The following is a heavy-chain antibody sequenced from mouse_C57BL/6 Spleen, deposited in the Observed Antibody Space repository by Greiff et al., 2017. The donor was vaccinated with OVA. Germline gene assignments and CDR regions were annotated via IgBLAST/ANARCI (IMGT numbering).Heavy chain of an antibody. V-gene: IGHV1-55*01. D-gene: IGHD2-3*01. J-gene: IGHJ2*01. CDR2: IYPGSGST. CDR1: GYTFTSYW. Sequence: VQLQQPGAELVKPGASVKMSCKASGYTFTSYWITWVKQRPGQGLEWIGDIYPGSGSTNYNEKFKSKATLTVDTSSSTAYMQLSSLTSEDSAVYYCARIYDGYPYYFDYWGQGTTLTVSS. CDR3: ARIYDGYPYYFDY.